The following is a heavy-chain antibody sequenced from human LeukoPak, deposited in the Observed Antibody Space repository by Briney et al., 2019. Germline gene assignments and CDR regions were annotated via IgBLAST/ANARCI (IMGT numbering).Heavy chain of an antibody. V-gene: IGHV3-74*01. D-gene: IGHD2-2*02. CDR1: GFTFNSYW. Sequence: PGGSLRLSCAASGFTFNSYWMHWVRQAPGKGLVWVSRINSDGSGTSDADFVKGRFTISRDNSKNTLYLQMNSLTAEDTAVYFCARAHSYTFDPWGQGTLVTVSS. CDR2: INSDGSGT. CDR3: ARAHSYTFDP. J-gene: IGHJ5*02.